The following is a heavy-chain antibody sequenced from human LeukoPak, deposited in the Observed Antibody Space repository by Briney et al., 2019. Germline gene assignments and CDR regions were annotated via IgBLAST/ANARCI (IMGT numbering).Heavy chain of an antibody. CDR2: ISSSSTI. J-gene: IGHJ4*02. CDR1: GFTFSSYS. Sequence: GGSLRLSCAASGFTFSSYSMNWVRQAPGKGLEWVSYISSSSTIYYADSVKGRFTISRDNAKNSLYLQMNSLRAEDTAVYYCASLGYSGYDSPFDYWGQGTLVTVSS. V-gene: IGHV3-48*01. D-gene: IGHD5-12*01. CDR3: ASLGYSGYDSPFDY.